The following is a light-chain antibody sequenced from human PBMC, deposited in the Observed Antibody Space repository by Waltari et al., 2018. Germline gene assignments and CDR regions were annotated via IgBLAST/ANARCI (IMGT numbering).Light chain of an antibody. V-gene: IGLV1-44*01. CDR1: YSNVGNNV. Sequence: QSELPQPPSASGTPGQKVTISCSGRYSNVGNNVVNWYQQFPGTAPKLLIYRSDQRPSGVPDRFSGSKSGTSASLAIIGLRSDDEADYYCASWDDSLNGRWVFGGGTKLTVL. CDR2: RSD. J-gene: IGLJ2*01. CDR3: ASWDDSLNGRWV.